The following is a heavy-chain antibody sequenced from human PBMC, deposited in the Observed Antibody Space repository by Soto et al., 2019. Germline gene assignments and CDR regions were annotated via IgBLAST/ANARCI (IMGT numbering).Heavy chain of an antibody. CDR2: NYYSGST. V-gene: IGHV4-30-4*01. Sequence: SETLSLTCTVSGGSIRSGDYYWSWIRQPPGKGLEWIGYNYYSGSTYYNPSLKSRVTISVDTSKNQFSLRLSSVTAADTAVYYCARERPDGCLLYPWGQGTLVTVSS. D-gene: IGHD6-19*01. CDR3: ARERPDGCLLYP. J-gene: IGHJ5*02. CDR1: GGSIRSGDYY.